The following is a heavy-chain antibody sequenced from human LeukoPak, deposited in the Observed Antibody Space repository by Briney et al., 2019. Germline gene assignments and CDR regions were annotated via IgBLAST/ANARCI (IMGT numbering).Heavy chain of an antibody. V-gene: IGHV3-74*01. J-gene: IGHJ4*02. CDR3: AKDLQYTAIPSYFDY. CDR2: ITNDGSST. Sequence: GGSLRLSCAASGLTFSSHWMHWVRQAPGKGLVWVSRITNDGSSTTYVDSVKGRFTISRDNAKNMLYLQVNSLRAEDTAVYYCAKDLQYTAIPSYFDYWGQGTLVTVSS. CDR1: GLTFSSHW. D-gene: IGHD1-1*01.